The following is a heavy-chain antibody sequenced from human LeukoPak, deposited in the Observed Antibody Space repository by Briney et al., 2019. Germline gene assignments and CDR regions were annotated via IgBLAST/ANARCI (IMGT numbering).Heavy chain of an antibody. CDR3: AKAGRNYHNWLDP. Sequence: GGSLRLSCAASGFTFSNYSMNWVRQAPGKGLEWVSSISSSGSYIYHADSVKGRFTISRDNAKNSQYLQMNSLRAEDTAVYYCAKAGRNYHNWLDPWGQGTLVTVSS. CDR1: GFTFSNYS. CDR2: ISSSGSYI. J-gene: IGHJ5*02. D-gene: IGHD4-11*01. V-gene: IGHV3-21*01.